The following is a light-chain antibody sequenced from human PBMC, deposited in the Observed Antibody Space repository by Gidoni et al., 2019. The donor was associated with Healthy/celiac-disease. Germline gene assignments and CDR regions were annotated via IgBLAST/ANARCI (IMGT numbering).Light chain of an antibody. Sequence: DIQMPQSPSPLSASLGDRATITCRTSQGISNYLAWYQQKPGKVPKLLIYAASTLQSGVPSRFSGSGSGTDFTLTISSLQPEDVATYYCQKYNSAPPGFTFGPGTKVDIK. V-gene: IGKV1-27*01. J-gene: IGKJ3*01. CDR3: QKYNSAPPGFT. CDR2: AAS. CDR1: QGISNY.